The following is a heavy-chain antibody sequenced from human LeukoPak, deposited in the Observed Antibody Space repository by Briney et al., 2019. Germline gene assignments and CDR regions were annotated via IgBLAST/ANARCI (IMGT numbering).Heavy chain of an antibody. J-gene: IGHJ4*02. CDR1: GYTFTSYG. D-gene: IGHD6-19*01. Sequence: ASVKVSCKASGYTFTSYGISWVRQAPGQGLEWMGWISAYNGNTNYAQKLQGRVTMTTDTSTSTAYMELRSLRSDDTAVYYCARGSFSSGWYPSFDYWGRGTLVTVSS. CDR2: ISAYNGNT. CDR3: ARGSFSSGWYPSFDY. V-gene: IGHV1-18*01.